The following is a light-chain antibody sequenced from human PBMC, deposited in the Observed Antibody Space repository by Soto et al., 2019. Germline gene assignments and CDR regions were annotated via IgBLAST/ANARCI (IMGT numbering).Light chain of an antibody. CDR3: QQYNIYPRT. V-gene: IGKV1-16*02. J-gene: IGKJ1*01. CDR2: LAS. Sequence: DIQMTQSPSSLSASVGDRVTITCRASQGITSYLAWFQQKPGKAPRSLIHLASHLRSGVPSKFSGSGSGTDFTLTITNLQPEDVATYYCQQYNIYPRTFGQGTKVDIK. CDR1: QGITSY.